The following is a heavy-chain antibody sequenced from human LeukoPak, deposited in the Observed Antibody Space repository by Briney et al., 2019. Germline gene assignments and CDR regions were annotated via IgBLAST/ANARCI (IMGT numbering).Heavy chain of an antibody. V-gene: IGHV1-69*04. CDR3: ARDTRPRPFDY. CDR2: IIPILGIA. Sequence: ASVKVSCKASGGTFSSYAISWVRQAPGQGLEWMGRIIPILGIANYAQKFQGRVTITADKSTSTAYVELSSLRSEDTAVYYCARDTRPRPFDYWGQGTLVTVSS. J-gene: IGHJ4*02. CDR1: GGTFSSYA.